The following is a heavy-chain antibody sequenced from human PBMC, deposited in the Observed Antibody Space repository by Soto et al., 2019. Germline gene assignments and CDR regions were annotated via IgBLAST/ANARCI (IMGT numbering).Heavy chain of an antibody. CDR3: AHSSLTYYYDGSGTSFDY. D-gene: IGHD3-22*01. CDR1: GFSLSTSGVG. J-gene: IGHJ4*02. V-gene: IGHV2-5*02. Sequence: QITLKESGPTLVKPTQTLTLTCTFSGFSLSTSGVGVGWIRQPPGKALEWLALIYWDDDKRYSPSLKSRLTITKDTSKNQVVLTRTNMDPVDTATYYCAHSSLTYYYDGSGTSFDYWGQGTLVTVSS. CDR2: IYWDDDK.